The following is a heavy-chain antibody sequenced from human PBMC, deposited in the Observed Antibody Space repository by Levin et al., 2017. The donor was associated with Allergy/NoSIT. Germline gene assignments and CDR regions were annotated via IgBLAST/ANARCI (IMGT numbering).Heavy chain of an antibody. CDR3: AKAFGDYGRGTYYYDYGVDV. Sequence: GGSLRLSCVASGFTFSDYGMCWVRQAPGKGLEWVAVISYDGRNEYYADSVRDRFTISRDDAKNTLYLQMNSLRPEDSAVFHCAKAFGDYGRGTYYYDYGVDVWGLGTTVTVSS. CDR2: ISYDGRNE. V-gene: IGHV3-30*18. J-gene: IGHJ6*02. D-gene: IGHD4-17*01. CDR1: GFTFSDYG.